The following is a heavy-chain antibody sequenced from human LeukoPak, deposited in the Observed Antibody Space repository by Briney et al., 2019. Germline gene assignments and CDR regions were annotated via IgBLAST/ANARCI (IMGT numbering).Heavy chain of an antibody. V-gene: IGHV3-23*01. CDR2: ISGSGGST. Sequence: GGSLRLSCAASGFTFSSYAMSWVRQAPGKGLEWVSAISGSGGSTYYADSVKGRFTISRDNSKNTLYLQMNSLRAEDTAVYYCAKTVGRCSGGSCYPSDPWGQGTLVTVSS. D-gene: IGHD2-15*01. CDR3: AKTVGRCSGGSCYPSDP. CDR1: GFTFSSYA. J-gene: IGHJ5*02.